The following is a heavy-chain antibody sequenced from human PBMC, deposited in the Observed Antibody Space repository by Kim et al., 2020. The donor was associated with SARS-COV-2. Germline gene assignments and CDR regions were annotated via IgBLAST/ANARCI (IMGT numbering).Heavy chain of an antibody. CDR1: GFTFRSHW. D-gene: IGHD1-26*01. Sequence: GGSLRLSCAASGFTFRSHWMLWVRQAPGKGLVWVSRVNSDGTSTAYADSVKGRFTISRDNAKDTLYLQMNSLSAEDTAVYYCTRGGEVSRPSGSYGDCWGQGTLDTVSS. V-gene: IGHV3-74*01. CDR3: TRGGEVSRPSGSYGDC. J-gene: IGHJ4*02. CDR2: VNSDGTST.